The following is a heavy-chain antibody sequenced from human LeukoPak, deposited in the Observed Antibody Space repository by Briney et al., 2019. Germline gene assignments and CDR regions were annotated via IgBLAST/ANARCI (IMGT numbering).Heavy chain of an antibody. CDR1: GFTFSSYA. CDR3: ARDREYCSSTSCRDYYYYMDV. V-gene: IGHV3-30-3*01. D-gene: IGHD2-2*01. Sequence: GRSLRLSCAASGFTFSSYAMHWVRQAPGKGLEWVAAISYDGSNKYYADSVKGRFTISRDNSKNTLYLQMNSLRAEDTAVYYCARDREYCSSTSCRDYYYYMDVWGKGTTVTVSS. CDR2: ISYDGSNK. J-gene: IGHJ6*03.